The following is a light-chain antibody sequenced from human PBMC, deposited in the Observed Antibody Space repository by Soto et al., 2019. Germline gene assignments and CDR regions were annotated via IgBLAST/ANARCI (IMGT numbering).Light chain of an antibody. J-gene: IGLJ2*01. Sequence: QSALTQPPSASASLGPSVKLTCTLTSGHSSYANALHQQQPEKGHRYLMKLNSDGNHSKGDGIPYRVSGSSTGAERYLSVSRPQSEDEDDYYCQTCGTGFVVFGGGTKLTVL. V-gene: IGLV4-69*01. CDR3: QTCGTGFVV. CDR2: LNSDGNH. CDR1: SGHSSYA.